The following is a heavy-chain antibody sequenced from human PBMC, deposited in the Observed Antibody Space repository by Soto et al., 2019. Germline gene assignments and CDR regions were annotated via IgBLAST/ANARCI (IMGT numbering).Heavy chain of an antibody. CDR3: ATGVATVMGHYFDY. V-gene: IGHV1-24*01. CDR2: FDPEDGET. J-gene: IGHJ4*02. Sequence: ASVKVSCKVSGYNLSELSMHWVRQAPGKGLEWMGGFDPEDGETIYAQKFQGRVTMTEDTSTDTAYMELSSLRSEDTAVYYCATGVATVMGHYFDYWGQGTLVTVSS. D-gene: IGHD5-12*01. CDR1: GYNLSELS.